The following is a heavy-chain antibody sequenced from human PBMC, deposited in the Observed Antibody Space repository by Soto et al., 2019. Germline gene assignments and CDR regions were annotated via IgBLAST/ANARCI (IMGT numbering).Heavy chain of an antibody. CDR1: GYSFTSYW. Sequence: PGESLKISCKGSGYSFTSYWISWVRQMPGKGLEWMGRIDPSDSYTNYSPSFQGHVTISADKSISTAYLQWSSLKASDTAMYYCARPGGGITMVRGVIMHYYYYYGMDVWGQGTTVTVSS. CDR3: ARPGGGITMVRGVIMHYYYYYGMDV. D-gene: IGHD3-10*01. J-gene: IGHJ6*02. V-gene: IGHV5-10-1*01. CDR2: IDPSDSYT.